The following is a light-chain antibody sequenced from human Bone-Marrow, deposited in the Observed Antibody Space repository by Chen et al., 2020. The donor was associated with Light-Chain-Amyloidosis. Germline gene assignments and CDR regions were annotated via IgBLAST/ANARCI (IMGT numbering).Light chain of an antibody. CDR1: QSVSTSY. Sequence: EIVLTQSPGTLSLSPGERATLSCRASQSVSTSYLAWYQQKPGQAPRVLIYGASTRATDIPDRFSGGGSGTDFNLTISRVEPEDVAVYYCQQYGNSPLWTFGQGTKVEIK. CDR2: GAS. V-gene: IGKV3-20*01. J-gene: IGKJ1*01. CDR3: QQYGNSPLWT.